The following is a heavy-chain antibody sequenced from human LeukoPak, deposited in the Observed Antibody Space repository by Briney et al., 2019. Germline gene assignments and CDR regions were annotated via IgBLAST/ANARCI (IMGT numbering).Heavy chain of an antibody. Sequence: SETLSLTCAVYGGSFSGYYWSWIRQPPGKGLEWIGEINHSGSTNYNPSLKSRVTISVDTSKNQFSLKLSSVTAADTAVYYCASALSYDILTGYNDAFDIWGQGTMVTVSS. CDR2: INHSGST. V-gene: IGHV4-34*01. CDR3: ASALSYDILTGYNDAFDI. CDR1: GGSFSGYY. J-gene: IGHJ3*02. D-gene: IGHD3-9*01.